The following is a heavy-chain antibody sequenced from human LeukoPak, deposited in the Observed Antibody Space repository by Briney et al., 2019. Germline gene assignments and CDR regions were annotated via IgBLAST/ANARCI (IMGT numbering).Heavy chain of an antibody. Sequence: GGSLRLSCAASGFTFSSYSMNWVRQARGKGLEGVSSISSSSSYIYYADSVKGRFTISRDNAKNSLYLQMNSLRADDNAVYYCARAGYWTNGVRYGWFDHLVQGTLVTVSS. J-gene: IGHJ5*02. V-gene: IGHV3-21*01. CDR3: ARAGYWTNGVRYGWFDH. D-gene: IGHD2-8*01. CDR2: ISSSSSYI. CDR1: GFTFSSYS.